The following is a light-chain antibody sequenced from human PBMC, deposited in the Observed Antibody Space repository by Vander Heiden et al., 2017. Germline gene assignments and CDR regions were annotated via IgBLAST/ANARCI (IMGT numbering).Light chain of an antibody. CDR2: DAS. CDR1: QSVSSY. J-gene: IGKJ5*01. Sequence: EIVLTQSPATLSLSPGERATLSCRASQSVSSYLAWYQQKPGQAPRLLIYDASNRATGIPARFSGSGSGTDFTLTISSLGPEDFAVYYCQQRSNGPAITFGQGTRLEMK. CDR3: QQRSNGPAIT. V-gene: IGKV3-11*01.